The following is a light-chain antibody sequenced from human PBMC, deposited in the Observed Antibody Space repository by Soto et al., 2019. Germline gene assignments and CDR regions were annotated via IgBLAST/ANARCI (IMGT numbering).Light chain of an antibody. CDR1: RGISSY. J-gene: IGKJ5*01. V-gene: IGKV1-9*01. Sequence: EIQMTQSPSSVSASVGDRVTITCQASRGISSYLAWYQQKPGKPPKLLVYSASTLQSGVPSRFSGSGSGPDFTLTISSLQPEDSATYFCQQLNSYPQTFGQGTRLAIK. CDR3: QQLNSYPQT. CDR2: SAS.